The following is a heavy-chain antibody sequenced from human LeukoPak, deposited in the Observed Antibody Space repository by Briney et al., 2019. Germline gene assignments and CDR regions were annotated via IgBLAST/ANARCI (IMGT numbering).Heavy chain of an antibody. CDR2: MNPNSGNT. V-gene: IGHV1-8*01. Sequence: ASVKVSCKASGYTFTSYDINWVRQATGQGLEWMGWMNPNSGNTGYAQKFQGRVTTTRNTSISTAYMKLSSLRSEDTAVYYCARPTMVAKNYFDYWGQGTLVTVSS. D-gene: IGHD4/OR15-4a*01. J-gene: IGHJ4*02. CDR1: GYTFTSYD. CDR3: ARPTMVAKNYFDY.